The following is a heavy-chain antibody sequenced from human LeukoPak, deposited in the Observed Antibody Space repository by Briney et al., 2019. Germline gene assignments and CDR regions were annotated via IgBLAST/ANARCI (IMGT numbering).Heavy chain of an antibody. Sequence: SETLSLTCAVYGGSFSGYYWSWIRQPPGKGLEWIGEINHSGSTNCNPSLKSRVTISVDTSKNQFSLKLSSVTAADTAVYYCARDDCSSTSCYPDAFDIWGQGTMVTVSS. V-gene: IGHV4-34*01. CDR3: ARDDCSSTSCYPDAFDI. D-gene: IGHD2-2*01. CDR1: GGSFSGYY. J-gene: IGHJ3*02. CDR2: INHSGST.